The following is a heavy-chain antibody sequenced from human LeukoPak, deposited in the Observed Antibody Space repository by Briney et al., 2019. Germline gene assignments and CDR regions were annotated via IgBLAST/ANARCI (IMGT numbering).Heavy chain of an antibody. Sequence: SETLSLTCTVSGGPISSYYWSWIRQPAGKGLEWIGRIYTSGSTNYNPSLKSRVTILVDTSKNQFSLKLRSVTAADTAVYYCARDSGRQQLENWFDPWGRGTLVTVSS. J-gene: IGHJ5*02. CDR3: ARDSGRQQLENWFDP. CDR1: GGPISSYY. D-gene: IGHD6-13*01. CDR2: IYTSGST. V-gene: IGHV4-4*07.